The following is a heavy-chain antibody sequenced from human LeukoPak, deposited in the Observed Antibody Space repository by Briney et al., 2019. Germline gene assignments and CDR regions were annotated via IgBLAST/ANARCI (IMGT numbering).Heavy chain of an antibody. D-gene: IGHD2-8*01. CDR2: ISGDGLTT. J-gene: IGHJ4*02. Sequence: GGSLRLSCAASGFTFDDYAMHWVRQAPGKGLEWVSLISGDGLTTHSADSVKGRFTISRDNRKKSLFLQMDSLRGDDTAVYFCAKGLNGISYAFDCWGQGTRVTVSS. CDR1: GFTFDDYA. CDR3: AKGLNGISYAFDC. V-gene: IGHV3-43*02.